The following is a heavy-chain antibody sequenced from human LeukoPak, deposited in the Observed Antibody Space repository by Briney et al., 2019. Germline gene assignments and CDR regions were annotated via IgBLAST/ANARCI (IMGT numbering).Heavy chain of an antibody. V-gene: IGHV3-74*01. CDR2: INTDGSTI. CDR3: ARAPSLVPAAGYFDY. CDR1: GFTFSSYW. Sequence: GGSLRLSCAPSGFTFSSYWMHWVRQAPGKGLVWVSRINTDGSTITYADSVKGRFTISRDNAKNTLYLQMNSLRAEDTAVYYCARAPSLVPAAGYFDYWGQGTLVTVSS. J-gene: IGHJ4*02. D-gene: IGHD2-2*01.